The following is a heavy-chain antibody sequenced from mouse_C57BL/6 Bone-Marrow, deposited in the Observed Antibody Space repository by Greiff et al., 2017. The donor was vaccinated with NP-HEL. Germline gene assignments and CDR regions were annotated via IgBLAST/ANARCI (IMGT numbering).Heavy chain of an antibody. CDR3: TTDGSSF. D-gene: IGHD1-1*01. V-gene: IGHV14-4*01. J-gene: IGHJ3*01. CDR1: GFNIKDDY. Sequence: VHVKQSGAELVRPGASVKLSCTASGFNIKDDYMHWVKQRPEQGLEWIGWIDPENGDTEYASKFQGKATITADTSSNTAYLQLSSLTSEDTAVYYCTTDGSSFWGQGTLVTVSA. CDR2: IDPENGDT.